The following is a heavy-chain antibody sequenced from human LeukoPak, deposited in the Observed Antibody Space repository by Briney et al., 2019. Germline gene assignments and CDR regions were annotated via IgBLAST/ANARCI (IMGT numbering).Heavy chain of an antibody. CDR1: GGSISSGDYY. D-gene: IGHD1-26*01. CDR2: IYYSGST. Sequence: SETLSLTCTVSGGSISSGDYYWSWIRQPPGKGLEWIAYIYYSGSTYYNPSLKSRVTISVDTSKNQFSLKLSSVTAADTAVYYCARHGVGGNWFDPWGQGTLVTVSS. V-gene: IGHV4-30-4*01. CDR3: ARHGVGGNWFDP. J-gene: IGHJ5*02.